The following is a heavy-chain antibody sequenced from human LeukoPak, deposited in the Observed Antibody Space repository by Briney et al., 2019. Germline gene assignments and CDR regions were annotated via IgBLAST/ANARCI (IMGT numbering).Heavy chain of an antibody. CDR2: IYYSGST. Sequence: SETLSLTCTVSGGSISSSSYYWGWIRQPPGKGLEWIGSIYYSGSTYYNPSLESRLTISVDTSKNQFSLKLSSVTAADTAVYYCARDGTIAAAGTGFTNAFDIWGQGTMVTVSS. V-gene: IGHV4-39*07. CDR1: GGSISSSSYY. D-gene: IGHD6-13*01. CDR3: ARDGTIAAAGTGFTNAFDI. J-gene: IGHJ3*02.